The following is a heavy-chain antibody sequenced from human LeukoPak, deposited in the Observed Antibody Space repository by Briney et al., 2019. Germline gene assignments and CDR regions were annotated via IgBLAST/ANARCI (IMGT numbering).Heavy chain of an antibody. J-gene: IGHJ4*02. CDR2: IYYSGST. V-gene: IGHV4-59*08. Sequence: PSETLSLTCTVSGGSISSYYWSWIRQPPGKGLEWIGYIYYSGSTNYNPSLKSRVTISVDTSKNQFSLKLSSVTAADTAVYYCASRYLGTVEFDYWGQGTLVTVSS. CDR3: ASRYLGTVEFDY. D-gene: IGHD1-14*01. CDR1: GGSISSYY.